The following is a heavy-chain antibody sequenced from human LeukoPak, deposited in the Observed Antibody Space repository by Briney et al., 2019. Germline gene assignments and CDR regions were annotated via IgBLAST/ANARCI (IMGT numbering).Heavy chain of an antibody. CDR2: INHSGST. Sequence: SETLSLTCAVYGGSFSGYYWSWIRQPPGKGLEWIGEINHSGSTNYNPSLKSRVTISVDTSKNQFSLKLSSVTAADTAVYYCARGPRGSSNHYYYYGMDVWGQGTTVTVSS. CDR3: ARGPRGSSNHYYYYGMDV. V-gene: IGHV4-34*01. CDR1: GGSFSGYY. D-gene: IGHD6-6*01. J-gene: IGHJ6*02.